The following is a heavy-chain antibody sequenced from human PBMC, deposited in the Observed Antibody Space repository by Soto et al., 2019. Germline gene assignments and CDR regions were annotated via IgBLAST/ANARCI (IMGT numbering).Heavy chain of an antibody. CDR1: GGSFSGYY. V-gene: IGHV4-34*01. Sequence: SETLSLTCAVYGGSFSGYYWSWIRQPPGKGLEWIGEINHSGSTNYNPSLKSRVTISVDTSKNQFSLKLSSVTAADTAVYYCASAPPFWGRTSHFYFYYYYMDVWGKGTTVTVSS. D-gene: IGHD2-2*01. CDR2: INHSGST. J-gene: IGHJ6*03. CDR3: ASAPPFWGRTSHFYFYYYYMDV.